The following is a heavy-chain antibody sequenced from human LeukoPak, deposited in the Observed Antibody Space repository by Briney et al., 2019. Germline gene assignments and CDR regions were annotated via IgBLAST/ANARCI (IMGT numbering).Heavy chain of an antibody. V-gene: IGHV4-39*07. CDR1: GGSISSSSYY. J-gene: IGHJ4*02. D-gene: IGHD6-19*01. CDR3: ACRHGYSSGWIGY. CDR2: IYYSGST. Sequence: PSETLSLTCTVSGGSISSSSYYWGWIRQPPGKGLEWIGSIYYSGSTYYNPSLKSRVTISVDTSKNQFSLKLSSVTAADTAVYYCACRHGYSSGWIGYWGQGTLVTVSS.